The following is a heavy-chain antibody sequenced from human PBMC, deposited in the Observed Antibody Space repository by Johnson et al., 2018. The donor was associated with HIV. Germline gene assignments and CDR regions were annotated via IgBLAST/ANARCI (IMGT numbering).Heavy chain of an antibody. CDR3: ARGPVFDI. CDR1: GFAFSNYG. Sequence: MPLVESGGGVVQPGRSLRLSCAASGFAFSNYGMHWVRQAPGKGLEWVSVIYSGGSTYYADYVKGRFTISRDNAKNSLYLQMNSLRAEDTAVYYCARGPVFDIWGQGTMVTVSS. CDR2: IYSGGST. J-gene: IGHJ3*02. V-gene: IGHV3-NL1*01.